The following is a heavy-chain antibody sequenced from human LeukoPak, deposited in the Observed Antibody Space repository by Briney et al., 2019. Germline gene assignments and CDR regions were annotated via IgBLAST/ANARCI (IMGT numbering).Heavy chain of an antibody. V-gene: IGHV3-7*01. Sequence: GGPLRLVCGLSGFPFTHYCMAWVPQAPGKGVEWVANIMKVGGVKQYGSSVSGRFTISRENAKNSVYLQMNGLTAAYTAVYYCVRDRDYYVFDLWGQGTLVTVSS. CDR1: GFPFTHYC. D-gene: IGHD3-10*02. CDR2: IMKVGGVK. CDR3: VRDRDYYVFDL. J-gene: IGHJ4*02.